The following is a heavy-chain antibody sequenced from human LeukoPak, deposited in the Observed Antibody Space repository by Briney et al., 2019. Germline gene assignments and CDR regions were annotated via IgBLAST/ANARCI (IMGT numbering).Heavy chain of an antibody. CDR3: ARTGYSYGYMWFDP. D-gene: IGHD5-18*01. V-gene: IGHV3-9*01. Sequence: PGGSLRLSCAASGFTFDDYAMHWVRQAPGKGLEWVSGISWNSGSIGYADSVKGRFTISRDNAKNSLYLQMNSLRAEDTAVYYCARTGYSYGYMWFDPWGQGTLVTVSS. CDR2: ISWNSGSI. CDR1: GFTFDDYA. J-gene: IGHJ5*02.